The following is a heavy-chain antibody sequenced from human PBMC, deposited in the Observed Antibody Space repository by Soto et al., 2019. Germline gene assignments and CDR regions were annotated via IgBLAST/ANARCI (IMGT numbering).Heavy chain of an antibody. V-gene: IGHV4-31*03. J-gene: IGHJ6*02. D-gene: IGHD6-13*01. Sequence: PSETLSLTCTVSGGSIISGGYYWSWIRQHPGKGLEWIGYIYYSGSTYYNPSLKSRVTISVDTSKNQFSLKLSSVTAADTAMYYCARTSAAGKYYYGMDVWGQGTTVTVSS. CDR3: ARTSAAGKYYYGMDV. CDR1: GGSIISGGYY. CDR2: IYYSGST.